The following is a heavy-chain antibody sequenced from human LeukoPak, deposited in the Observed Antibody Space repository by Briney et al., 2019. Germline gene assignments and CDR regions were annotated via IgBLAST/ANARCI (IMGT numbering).Heavy chain of an antibody. Sequence: PSETLSLTCAVSGGSISSSNWWSWVRQPPGKGLEWIGEIYHSGSTNYNPSLKSRVTISVDKSKNQFSLKLSSVTAADTAVYYCVRGDGNYYDSSGRGFDPWGQGTLVTVSS. CDR1: GGSISSSNW. J-gene: IGHJ5*02. D-gene: IGHD3-22*01. CDR3: VRGDGNYYDSSGRGFDP. CDR2: IYHSGST. V-gene: IGHV4-4*02.